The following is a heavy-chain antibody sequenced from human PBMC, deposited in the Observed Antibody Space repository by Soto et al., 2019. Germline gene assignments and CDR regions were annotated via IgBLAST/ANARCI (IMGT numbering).Heavy chain of an antibody. D-gene: IGHD5-18*01. CDR2: ISSNGGST. V-gene: IGHV3-64D*08. CDR1: GFTFSSYA. J-gene: IGHJ4*02. CDR3: VKGGGYSYGPHFDY. Sequence: EVQLVESGGGLVQPGGSLRLSCSASGFTFSSYAMHWVRQAPGKGLEYVSAISSNGGSTYYADSVKGRFTISRDNSKNTLYLQMSSLRAEDTAVYYCVKGGGYSYGPHFDYWGQGTLVTVSS.